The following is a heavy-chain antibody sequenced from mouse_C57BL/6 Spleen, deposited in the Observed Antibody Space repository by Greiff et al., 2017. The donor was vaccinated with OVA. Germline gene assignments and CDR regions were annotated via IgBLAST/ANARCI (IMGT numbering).Heavy chain of an antibody. CDR2: INPSNGGT. D-gene: IGHD2-1*01. Sequence: QVQLQQPGTELVKPGASVKLSCKASGYTFTSYWMHWVKQRPGQGLEWIGNINPSNGGTNYNEKFKSKATLTVDKSSSTAYMQLSSLTSEDSAVYSCARGVGEYGNYLFDYWGQGTTLTVSS. V-gene: IGHV1-53*01. CDR1: GYTFTSYW. J-gene: IGHJ2*01. CDR3: ARGVGEYGNYLFDY.